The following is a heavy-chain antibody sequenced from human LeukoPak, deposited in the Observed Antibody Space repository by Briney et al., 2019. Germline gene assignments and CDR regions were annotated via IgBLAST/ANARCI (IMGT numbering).Heavy chain of an antibody. CDR2: IIPIFGTA. Sequence: SVKVSCKASGYTFTSYAMNWVRQAPGQGLEWMGGIIPIFGTANYAQKFQGRVTITTDESTSTAYMELSSLRSEDTAVYYCARGQLVLPDWFDPWGQGTLVTVSS. CDR3: ARGQLVLPDWFDP. J-gene: IGHJ5*02. V-gene: IGHV1-69*05. CDR1: GYTFTSYA. D-gene: IGHD6-6*01.